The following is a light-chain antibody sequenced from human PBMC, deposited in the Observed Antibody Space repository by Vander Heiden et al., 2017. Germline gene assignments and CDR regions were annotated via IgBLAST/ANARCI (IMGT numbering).Light chain of an antibody. J-gene: IGLJ3*02. V-gene: IGLV6-57*01. CDR3: QSYDDSNRGV. Sequence: NFMLTQPRSVSASPGKTVTISCTRSSGNIASNYVHWYQQRPGRSPATVIFEDNKRHSGGPDRFSGSIDSSSNSASLTISGLKTEDEADYYCQSYDDSNRGVFGGGTRLTVL. CDR1: SGNIASNY. CDR2: EDN.